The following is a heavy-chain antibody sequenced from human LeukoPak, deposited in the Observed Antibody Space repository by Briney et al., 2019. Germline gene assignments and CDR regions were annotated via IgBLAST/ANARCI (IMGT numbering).Heavy chain of an antibody. V-gene: IGHV4-59*08. Sequence: PSETLSLTCTVSGGSISSYYWSWIRQPPGKGLEWIGYIYYSGSTNYNPSLKSRVTISVDTSKNQFSLKLSSVTAADTAVYYCARQVVVVAATRMNWFDPWGQGTLVIVSS. CDR3: ARQVVVVAATRMNWFDP. CDR2: IYYSGST. CDR1: GGSISSYY. D-gene: IGHD2-15*01. J-gene: IGHJ5*02.